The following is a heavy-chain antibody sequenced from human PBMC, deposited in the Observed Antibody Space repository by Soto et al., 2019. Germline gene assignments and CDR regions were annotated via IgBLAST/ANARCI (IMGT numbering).Heavy chain of an antibody. V-gene: IGHV4-39*01. CDR2: IYYSGST. CDR3: ARHEGQGIVVVIPNWFDP. CDR1: GGSISSSSYY. Sequence: PSETLSLTCTVSGGSISSSSYYWGWIRQPPGKGLEWIGSIYYSGSTYYNPSLKSRVTISVDTSKNQFSLKLTSVTAADTAVYYCARHEGQGIVVVIPNWFDPWGQGTLVTVS. D-gene: IGHD3-22*01. J-gene: IGHJ5*02.